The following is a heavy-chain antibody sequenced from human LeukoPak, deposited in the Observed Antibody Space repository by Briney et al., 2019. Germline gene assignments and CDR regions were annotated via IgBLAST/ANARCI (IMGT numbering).Heavy chain of an antibody. Sequence: GGSLRLSCAASGFTFDVYWMNWVRQAPGKGLEWVANIKHDGSENYYVDSVKGRFSISRDNAKNSLYLQMNSLRADDTAVYYCARDFYFDYWGRGTLVTVSP. V-gene: IGHV3-7*01. J-gene: IGHJ4*02. CDR3: ARDFYFDY. CDR1: GFTFDVYW. CDR2: IKHDGSEN.